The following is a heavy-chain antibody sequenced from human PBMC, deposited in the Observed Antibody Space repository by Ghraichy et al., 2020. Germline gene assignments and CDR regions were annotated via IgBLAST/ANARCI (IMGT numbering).Heavy chain of an antibody. V-gene: IGHV4-39*01. Sequence: SETLSLTCTVSGDSISSSHAYYWGWIRQPPGKGLEWIGSVYNTGTSYYNPSLQSRVTFSVDTSKNQFTLKLSSVTAADTAVYYCARHLRRIYGMIDPWGQGTLVTVSS. CDR1: GDSISSSHAYY. CDR2: VYNTGTS. CDR3: ARHLRRIYGMIDP. D-gene: IGHD2-15*01. J-gene: IGHJ5*02.